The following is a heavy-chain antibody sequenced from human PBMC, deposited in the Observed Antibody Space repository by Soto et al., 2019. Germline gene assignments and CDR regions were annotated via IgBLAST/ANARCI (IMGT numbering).Heavy chain of an antibody. J-gene: IGHJ5*02. CDR2: ISAYNGNT. CDR1: GYTFTSYG. Sequence: ASVKVSCKTSGYTFTSYGISWVRQAPGQGLEWMGWISAYNGNTNYAQKLQGRVTMTTDTSTSTAYMELRSLRSDDTAVYYCARGSSTSCYNWFDPWGQGTLVTVSS. D-gene: IGHD2-2*01. V-gene: IGHV1-18*01. CDR3: ARGSSTSCYNWFDP.